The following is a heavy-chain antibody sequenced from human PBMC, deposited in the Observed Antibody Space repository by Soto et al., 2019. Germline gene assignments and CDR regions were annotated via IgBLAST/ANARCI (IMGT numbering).Heavy chain of an antibody. CDR1: GFSLTTSGVG. D-gene: IGHD3-3*01. J-gene: IGHJ4*02. V-gene: IGHV2-5*02. Sequence: QITLNESGPTQVKPRQTLTLTCTFSGFSLTTSGVGVGWIRQSPGKAPEWLALIYWDDDKRYSPSLKSRLTNTKDTANHQVVLTMADLDPADTDTYYCAHRVLRTVFGLVTTTAIYFDFWGQGTPGAVSS. CDR3: AHRVLRTVFGLVTTTAIYFDF. CDR2: IYWDDDK.